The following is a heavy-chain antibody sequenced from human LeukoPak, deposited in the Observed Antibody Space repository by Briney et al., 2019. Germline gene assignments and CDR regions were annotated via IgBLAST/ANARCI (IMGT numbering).Heavy chain of an antibody. CDR1: GYTFNSYW. CDR3: ARGSFGGAAAGIVGNY. V-gene: IGHV5-51*01. J-gene: IGHJ4*02. CDR2: IYPADSDT. D-gene: IGHD6-13*01. Sequence: GESLQISCKGSGYTFNSYWIGWVRQMPGKGLEWMGIIYPADSDTRYSPSFQGQVTISVDKSISTAYLQWTSLKASDTAMYYCARGSFGGAAAGIVGNYWGQGTLVTVSS.